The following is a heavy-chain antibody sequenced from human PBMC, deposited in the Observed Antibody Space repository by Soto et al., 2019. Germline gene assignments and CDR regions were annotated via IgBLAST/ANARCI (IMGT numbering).Heavy chain of an antibody. CDR2: IYTSGST. J-gene: IGHJ4*02. CDR1: VGSISSYY. Sequence: SETLSLTCTVSVGSISSYYWSWIRQPAGKGLEWIGRIYTSGSTNYNPSLKSRVTMSVDTSKNQFSLKLSSVTAADTAVYYCARDHYDSSGYYFDYWGQGTLVTVSS. CDR3: ARDHYDSSGYYFDY. D-gene: IGHD3-22*01. V-gene: IGHV4-4*07.